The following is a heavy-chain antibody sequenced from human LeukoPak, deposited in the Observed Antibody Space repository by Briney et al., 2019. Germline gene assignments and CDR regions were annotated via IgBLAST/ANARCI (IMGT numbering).Heavy chain of an antibody. Sequence: SETLSLTCAVYGRSFSDYYWSWIRQPPGKGLEWIGEINHSGSTNYNPSLKSRVTISVDTSKNQFSLKLSSVTAADTAVYYCAQGHDYGDYLNWFDPWGQGTLVTVSS. CDR1: GRSFSDYY. CDR2: INHSGST. V-gene: IGHV4-34*01. J-gene: IGHJ5*02. D-gene: IGHD4-17*01. CDR3: AQGHDYGDYLNWFDP.